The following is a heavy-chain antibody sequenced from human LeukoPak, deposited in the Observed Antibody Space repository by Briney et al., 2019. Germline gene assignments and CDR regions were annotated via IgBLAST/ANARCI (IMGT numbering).Heavy chain of an antibody. D-gene: IGHD6-13*01. CDR2: MNPNSGNT. J-gene: IGHJ4*02. CDR3: ARERIAAAADFDY. CDR1: GYTFTSYD. Sequence: ASVKVSCKASGYTFTSYDINWVRQATGQGLEWMGWMNPNSGNTGYAQKFQGRVTITRNTSISTAYMELSSLRSEDTAVYYCARERIAAAADFDYWGQGTLVTVSS. V-gene: IGHV1-8*03.